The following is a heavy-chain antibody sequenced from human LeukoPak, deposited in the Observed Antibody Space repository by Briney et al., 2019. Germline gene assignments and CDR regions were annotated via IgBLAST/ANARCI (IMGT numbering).Heavy chain of an antibody. CDR2: ISGPGGST. J-gene: IGHJ4*02. CDR3: AKDVGSAYYTIKYFDY. D-gene: IGHD3-3*01. V-gene: IGHV3-23*01. CDR1: GFTFNNFA. Sequence: GGSLRLSCAASGFTFNNFAMSWVRQAPGKGLEWVSAISGPGGSTYYADSVRGGFTISRDNSKNTLYLQMTSLRAEDTAVYHCAKDVGSAYYTIKYFDYWGQGTLVTVSS.